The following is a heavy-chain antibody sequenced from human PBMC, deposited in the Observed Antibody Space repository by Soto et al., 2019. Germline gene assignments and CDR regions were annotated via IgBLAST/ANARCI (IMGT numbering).Heavy chain of an antibody. CDR1: GFTFSTYA. Sequence: QVQLVESGGGVVQPGRSLKLSCAASGFTFSTYAIYWFRQAPGEGLEWVAVIAYDGSTEYYADSVKGRFTISRDNSKNTVYRQMNSLRPEDTAVYYCARDKIPLKAAAGILDYWGQGTLVTVSS. V-gene: IGHV3-30-3*01. CDR2: IAYDGSTE. J-gene: IGHJ4*02. D-gene: IGHD6-13*01. CDR3: ARDKIPLKAAAGILDY.